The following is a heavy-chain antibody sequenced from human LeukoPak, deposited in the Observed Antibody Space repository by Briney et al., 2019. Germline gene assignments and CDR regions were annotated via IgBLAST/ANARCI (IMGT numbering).Heavy chain of an antibody. D-gene: IGHD3-9*01. CDR3: ATTRGAEILTGRGVHY. Sequence: ASVKVSCKASGYTFTSYYMHWVRQAPGQGLEWMGIINPSGGSTSYAQKFQGRVTMTRDTSTSTVYMELSSLRPEDTAVYYCATTRGAEILTGRGVHYWGQGTLVTVSS. CDR1: GYTFTSYY. V-gene: IGHV1-46*01. J-gene: IGHJ4*02. CDR2: INPSGGST.